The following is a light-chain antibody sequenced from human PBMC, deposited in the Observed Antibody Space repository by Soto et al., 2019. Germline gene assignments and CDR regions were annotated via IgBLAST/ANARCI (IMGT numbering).Light chain of an antibody. V-gene: IGKV3D-15*01. CDR2: GAS. CDR1: QSVGSD. CDR3: EQYDKGPPIP. J-gene: IGKJ5*01. Sequence: EIVLTQSPGTLSLSPGERATLSCRASQSVGSDLAWYQQKHGQAPRLLIYGASTRATGIPTRFSGSGSGTEFTVSFSRLPCEAFAVYFCEQYDKGPPIPFGHGASLESK.